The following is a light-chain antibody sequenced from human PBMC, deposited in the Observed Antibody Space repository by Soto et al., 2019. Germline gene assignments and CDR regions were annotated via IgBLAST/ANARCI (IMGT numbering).Light chain of an antibody. CDR3: QQYDNLTLT. Sequence: DIQMTQSPSSLSASVGDRVTITCQASQDISNYLKWYQQKPGKAPKLLIYDASNLETGVPSRFSGSGSGTDFTFTISSLQPEDIATYYCQQYDNLTLTFGGGTKVEIK. CDR2: DAS. V-gene: IGKV1-33*01. J-gene: IGKJ4*01. CDR1: QDISNY.